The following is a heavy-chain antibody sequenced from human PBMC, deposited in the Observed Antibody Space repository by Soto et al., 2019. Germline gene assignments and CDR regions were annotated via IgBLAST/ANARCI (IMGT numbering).Heavy chain of an antibody. CDR1: GGTFGSYA. CDR3: ASARLWSGYYSGNYYYYGMDV. Sequence: SVKVSCKASGGTFGSYAISWVRQAPGQGLEWMGGIIPIFGTADYAQKFQGRVTITADESTSTACMELSSLRSEDTAVYYCASARLWSGYYSGNYYYYGMDVWGQGTTVTVSS. V-gene: IGHV1-69*13. CDR2: IIPIFGTA. D-gene: IGHD3-3*01. J-gene: IGHJ6*02.